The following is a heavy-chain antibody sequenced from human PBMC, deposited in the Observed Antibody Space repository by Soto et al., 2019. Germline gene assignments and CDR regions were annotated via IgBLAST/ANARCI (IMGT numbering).Heavy chain of an antibody. CDR3: AKDFTPWFGDYFYYYYGMDV. Sequence: GSLRLSCSASGLTFSGYGMHWVRQAPGTGLAWVAVIAYDGSKYYADSVKGRFTISRDNSKNTLYLQINSLRPEDTAVYYCAKDFTPWFGDYFYYYYGMDVWRQGTTVTVSS. D-gene: IGHD4-17*01. V-gene: IGHV3-30*18. CDR2: IAYDGSK. CDR1: GLTFSGYG. J-gene: IGHJ6*02.